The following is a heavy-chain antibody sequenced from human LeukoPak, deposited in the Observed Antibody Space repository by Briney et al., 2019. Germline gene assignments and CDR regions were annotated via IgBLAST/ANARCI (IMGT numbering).Heavy chain of an antibody. CDR2: IKSKTDGGTT. D-gene: IGHD3-9*01. J-gene: IGHJ4*02. V-gene: IGHV3-15*01. CDR1: GFTFSNAW. CDR3: TAEDGIRYFDWRGISY. Sequence: PGGALRLSCAASGFTFSNAWMSWVRQAPGKGLEWVGRIKSKTDGGTTDYAAPVKGRFTISRDDSKNTLYLQMNSLKTEDTAVYYFTAEDGIRYFDWRGISYWGQGTLVTVSS.